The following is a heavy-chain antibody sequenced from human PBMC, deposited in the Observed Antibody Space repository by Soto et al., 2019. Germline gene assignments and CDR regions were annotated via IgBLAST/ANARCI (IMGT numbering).Heavy chain of an antibody. V-gene: IGHV4-59*01. CDR3: AREYMRWFDP. D-gene: IGHD1-20*01. J-gene: IGHJ5*02. CDR1: DDSITNYY. Sequence: QVQLQESGPGLVKPSETLSLTCTVSDDSITNYYWSWIRQPPGKGLEWVGYIYKSGTSSSNPSLNSRLAMSMDTSKRQISLKLTSVTAADTAVYYCAREYMRWFDPWGQGTLVTVSS. CDR2: IYKSGTS.